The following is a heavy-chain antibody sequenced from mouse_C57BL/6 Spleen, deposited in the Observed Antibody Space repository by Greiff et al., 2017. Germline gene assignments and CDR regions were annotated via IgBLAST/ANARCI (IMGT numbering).Heavy chain of an antibody. CDR3: AASTGRGSYYYAMDY. V-gene: IGHV1-64*01. D-gene: IGHD4-1*02. CDR1: GYTFTSYW. Sequence: QVQLQQSGAELVKPGASVKLSCKASGYTFTSYWMHWVKQRPGQGLEWIGMIHPNSGSTNYNEKFKSKATLTVDKSSSTAYMQLSSLTSEDSAVYYCAASTGRGSYYYAMDYWGQGTSVTVSS. CDR2: IHPNSGST. J-gene: IGHJ4*01.